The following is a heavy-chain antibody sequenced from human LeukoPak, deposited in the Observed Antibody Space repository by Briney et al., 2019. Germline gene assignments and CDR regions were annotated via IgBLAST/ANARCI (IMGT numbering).Heavy chain of an antibody. CDR1: GYTFISYA. CDR2: INAGNGNT. Sequence: ASVKVSCKASGYTFISYAMHWVRQAPGQRLEWMGWINAGNGNTKYLQKFQGRVTITRDTSASTAYMELSSLRSEDTAVYYCARLTYYYDSSGQSWFDPWGQGTLVTVSS. V-gene: IGHV1-3*01. CDR3: ARLTYYYDSSGQSWFDP. D-gene: IGHD3-22*01. J-gene: IGHJ5*02.